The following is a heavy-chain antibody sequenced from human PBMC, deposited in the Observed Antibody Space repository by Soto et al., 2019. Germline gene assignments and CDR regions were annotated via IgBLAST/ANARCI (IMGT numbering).Heavy chain of an antibody. CDR1: GGSFSGYY. D-gene: IGHD3-10*01. CDR3: ASITIVRRVPPRRYSYYDMDV. CDR2: INHSGST. Sequence: PSETPSLTCAVYGGSFSGYYWSWIRQPPGKGLGWIGEINHSGSTNYNPSLKSRVTISVDTSKNQFSLKLSSVPAADTVVYYCASITIVRRVPPRRYSYYDMDVWGQGTTVTVSS. V-gene: IGHV4-34*01. J-gene: IGHJ6*02.